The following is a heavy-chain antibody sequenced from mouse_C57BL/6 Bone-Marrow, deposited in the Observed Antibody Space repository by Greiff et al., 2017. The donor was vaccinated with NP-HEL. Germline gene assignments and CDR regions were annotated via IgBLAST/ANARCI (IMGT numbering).Heavy chain of an antibody. D-gene: IGHD1-1*01. Sequence: QVQLQQPGAELVKPGASVKVSCKASGYTFTSYWMHWVKQRPGQGLEGIGRIHPSDSDTNYNKKFKGKATLTVDKSSSTAYMQLSSLTSEDSAVYYCAIEEDYYGSSYFDYWGQGTTLTVSS. CDR2: IHPSDSDT. J-gene: IGHJ2*01. CDR1: GYTFTSYW. CDR3: AIEEDYYGSSYFDY. V-gene: IGHV1-74*01.